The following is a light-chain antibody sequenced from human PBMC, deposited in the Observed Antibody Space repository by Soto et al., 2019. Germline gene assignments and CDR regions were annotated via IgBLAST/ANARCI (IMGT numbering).Light chain of an antibody. V-gene: IGLV2-8*01. CDR1: SSDVGGYNY. CDR3: SSYAGSNKV. CDR2: EVS. Sequence: QSALTQPPSASGSPGRSVTISCTGTSSDVGGYNYVSWYQQHPGKAPKLMIYEVSKRPSGVPDRFSGSKSGNTASLTVSGLQAEDEADYYCSSYAGSNKVFGTGTRSPS. J-gene: IGLJ1*01.